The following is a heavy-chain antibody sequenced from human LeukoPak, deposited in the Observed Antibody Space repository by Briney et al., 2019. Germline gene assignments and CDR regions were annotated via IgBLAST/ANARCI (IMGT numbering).Heavy chain of an antibody. Sequence: PGGSLRLSCAASGFTFSSYSMNWVRQAPGKGLEWVSSISSSSSYIYYADSVKGRFTISRDNAKNSLYLQMNSLRAEDTAVYYCARERWPQPKANFDYWGQGTLVTVSS. CDR1: GFTFSSYS. CDR2: ISSSSSYI. J-gene: IGHJ4*02. CDR3: ARERWPQPKANFDY. V-gene: IGHV3-21*01. D-gene: IGHD5-24*01.